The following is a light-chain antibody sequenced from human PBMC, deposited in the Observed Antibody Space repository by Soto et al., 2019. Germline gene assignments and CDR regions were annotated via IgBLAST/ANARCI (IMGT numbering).Light chain of an antibody. Sequence: EIVMTQSTATLSVSPGQRAILSCMSSQSVSSNLAWYQQKPGQAPRLLIYGASTRATGIPARFSGSGSGTEFTLTISSLQSEDFAVYYCQQYNNWPPITFGQGTRLEI. CDR2: GAS. J-gene: IGKJ5*01. CDR1: QSVSSN. CDR3: QQYNNWPPIT. V-gene: IGKV3-15*01.